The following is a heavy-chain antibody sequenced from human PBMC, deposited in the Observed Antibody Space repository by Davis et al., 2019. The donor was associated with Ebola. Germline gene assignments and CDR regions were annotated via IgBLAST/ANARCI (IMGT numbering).Heavy chain of an antibody. V-gene: IGHV3-30*14. CDR2: ISYDGSNK. CDR3: ARVSGSQVY. J-gene: IGHJ4*02. Sequence: AGSLRLSCTASRFLFSNSVMHWIRQTPGKGLEWVAVISYDGSNKYYADSVKGRFTISRDNSKNTLYLQMNSLRAEDTAVYYCARVSGSQVYWGQGTLVTVSS. CDR1: RFLFSNSV. D-gene: IGHD1-26*01.